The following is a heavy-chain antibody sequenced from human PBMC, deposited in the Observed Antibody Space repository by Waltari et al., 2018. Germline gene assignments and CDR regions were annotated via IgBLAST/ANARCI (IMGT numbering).Heavy chain of an antibody. CDR1: GFTLSTYD. CDR2: LGSAGDK. V-gene: IGHV3-13*01. CDR3: VRSTTESRGPYTVDFDY. Sequence: SGFTLSTYDMHWVRQVRGQGLEWVSGLGSAGDKYYSASVRGGFSMSRENARNSLSLQRNSLRADDTAVYYCVRSTTESRGPYTVDFDYWGQGTLVSVSS. D-gene: IGHD4-17*01. J-gene: IGHJ4*02.